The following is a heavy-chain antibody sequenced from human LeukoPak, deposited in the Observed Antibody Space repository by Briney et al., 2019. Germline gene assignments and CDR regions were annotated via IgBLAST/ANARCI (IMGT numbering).Heavy chain of an antibody. CDR3: AREGDGSNSRFAY. D-gene: IGHD4-23*01. CDR2: ISSNSVI. Sequence: GGSLRLSCAASGFTFSGYNMNWVRQAPGKGLEWISYISSNSVIYYADSVKGRFTISRDNAKNSLYLQMNSLRVDDTAVYYCAREGDGSNSRFAYWGQGTLVTVSS. J-gene: IGHJ4*02. V-gene: IGHV3-48*01. CDR1: GFTFSGYN.